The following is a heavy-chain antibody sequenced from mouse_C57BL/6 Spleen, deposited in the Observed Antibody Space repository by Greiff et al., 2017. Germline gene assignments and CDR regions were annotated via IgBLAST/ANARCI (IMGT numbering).Heavy chain of an antibody. V-gene: IGHV1-81*01. J-gene: IGHJ4*01. Sequence: QVQLQQPGAELARPGASVKLSCKASGYTFTSYGISWVKQRTGQGLEWIGEIYPSSGNTNYNQKFKGKATLTADKSSSTAYMELRSLTSEDSAVYVGEIPYGSSYGNAMDYWGQGTSVTVSS. D-gene: IGHD1-1*01. CDR3: EIPYGSSYGNAMDY. CDR2: IYPSSGNT. CDR1: GYTFTSYG.